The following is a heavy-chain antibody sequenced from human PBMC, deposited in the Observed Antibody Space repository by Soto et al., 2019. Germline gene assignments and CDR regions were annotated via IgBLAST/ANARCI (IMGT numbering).Heavy chain of an antibody. Sequence: QVQLVQSGAEVKKPGSSVKVSCKASGGTFSSYAISWVRQAPGQGLEWLGGIIPIFGTANYAQHFQGSVTITADASTSTAYMELSSLRSADTAVYSCARVMRDIVNLGGMDVWCQGTTVTVSS. V-gene: IGHV1-69*01. CDR2: IIPIFGTA. CDR1: GGTFSSYA. CDR3: ARVMRDIVNLGGMDV. D-gene: IGHD2-15*01. J-gene: IGHJ6*02.